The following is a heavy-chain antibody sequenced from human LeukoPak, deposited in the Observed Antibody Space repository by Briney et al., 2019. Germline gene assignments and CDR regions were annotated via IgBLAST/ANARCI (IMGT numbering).Heavy chain of an antibody. CDR3: ARSYSGSYFWFDP. D-gene: IGHD1-26*01. J-gene: IGHJ5*02. CDR1: GGSISSYY. CDR2: IYTSGST. V-gene: IGHV4-4*07. Sequence: SETLSLTCTVSGGSISSYYWSWIQQPAGKRLEWIGRIYTSGSTNYNPSLKSRVTISVDKSKNQFSLKLSSVTAADTAVYYCARSYSGSYFWFDPWGQGTLVTVSS.